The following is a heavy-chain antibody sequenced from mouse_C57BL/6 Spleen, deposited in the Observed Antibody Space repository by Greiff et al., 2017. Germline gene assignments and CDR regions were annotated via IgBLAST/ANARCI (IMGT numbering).Heavy chain of an antibody. CDR2: INPSNGGT. CDR1: GYTFTSYW. CDR3: ARWYYGSDY. D-gene: IGHD1-1*01. Sequence: QVLLLPPGTELVKPGASVKLSCKASGYTFTSYWMPWVKQRPGQVLEWIGNINPSNGGTNYNEKFKCKATLTVDKSSSTAYMQLSSLTSEDSAVYYCARWYYGSDYWGQGTTLTVSS. J-gene: IGHJ2*01. V-gene: IGHV1-53*01.